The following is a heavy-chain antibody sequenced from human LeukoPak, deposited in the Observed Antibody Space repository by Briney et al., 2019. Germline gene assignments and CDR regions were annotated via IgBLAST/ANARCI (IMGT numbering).Heavy chain of an antibody. V-gene: IGHV1-46*01. D-gene: IGHD3-10*01. Sequence: ASVKVSCKASGYTFTSYYMHWVRQAPGQGLEWMGIINPSGGSTSYAQKFQGRVTMTRDTSTSTVYMELSSLRSEDTAVYYCARDSAVLWFGEPNYFDYWGQGTLVTVSS. CDR3: ARDSAVLWFGEPNYFDY. J-gene: IGHJ4*02. CDR1: GYTFTSYY. CDR2: INPSGGST.